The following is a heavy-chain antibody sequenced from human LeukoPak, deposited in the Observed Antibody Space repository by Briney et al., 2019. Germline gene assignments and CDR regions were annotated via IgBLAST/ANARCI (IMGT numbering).Heavy chain of an antibody. J-gene: IGHJ3*02. V-gene: IGHV4-59*01. CDR3: ARDLGDGYNYDAFDI. Sequence: SETLSLTCTVSGGSISSYYWSWIRQPAGKGLEWIGYIYYSGSTNYNPSLKSRVTISVDTSKNQFSLKLSSETAADTAVYYCARDLGDGYNYDAFDIWGQGTMVTVSS. CDR1: GGSISSYY. CDR2: IYYSGST. D-gene: IGHD5-24*01.